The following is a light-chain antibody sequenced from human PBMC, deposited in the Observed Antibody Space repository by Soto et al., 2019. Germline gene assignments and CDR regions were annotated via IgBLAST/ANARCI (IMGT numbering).Light chain of an antibody. CDR1: QSVSSNY. CDR2: GAS. CDR3: QQYDNSPWT. V-gene: IGKV3-20*01. Sequence: EIVLTQSPGTLSLSPGERATLSCRASQSVSSNYLAWYQQKPGQAPRLLMYGASSRAAGIPDRFSGSGSGTDFTLTISRLEPEDFAVYYCQQYDNSPWTFGQGTKVEIK. J-gene: IGKJ1*01.